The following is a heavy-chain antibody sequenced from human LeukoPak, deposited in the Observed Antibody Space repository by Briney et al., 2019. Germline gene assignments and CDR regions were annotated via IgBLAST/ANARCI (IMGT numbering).Heavy chain of an antibody. CDR3: AREPGGGRYYFDY. J-gene: IGHJ4*02. V-gene: IGHV3-48*03. CDR1: GFTFSSYE. D-gene: IGHD2-15*01. CDR2: ISSSGSTI. Sequence: GGSLRLSCAASGFTFSSYEMNWVRQAPGKGLEWVSYISSSGSTIYYADSVKGRFTISRDNAKNTLYLQMNSLRAEDTAVYYCAREPGGGRYYFDYWGQGTLVTVSS.